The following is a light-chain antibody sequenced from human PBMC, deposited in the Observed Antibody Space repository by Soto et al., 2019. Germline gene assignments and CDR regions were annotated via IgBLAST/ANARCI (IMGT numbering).Light chain of an antibody. CDR2: GAS. V-gene: IGKV3-15*01. CDR1: QSVSSN. Sequence: SVWIQSHATLSVARGERATLCCRASQSVSSNLAWYQQKPGQAPRLLIYGASTRATGIPARFSGSGSGTEFTLTTSSLQPEDFAVFYCQQRSNWPPQITFGQGTRLEIK. J-gene: IGKJ5*01. CDR3: QQRSNWPPQIT.